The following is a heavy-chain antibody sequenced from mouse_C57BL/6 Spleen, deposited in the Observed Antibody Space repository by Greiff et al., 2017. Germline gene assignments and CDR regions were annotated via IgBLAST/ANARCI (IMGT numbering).Heavy chain of an antibody. CDR1: GFTFSSYA. CDR3: TRDRWDGGFAY. CDR2: ISSGGDYI. V-gene: IGHV5-9-1*02. J-gene: IGHJ3*01. Sequence: EVQGVESGEGLVKPGGSLKLSCAASGFTFSSYAMSWVRQTPEKRLEWVAYISSGGDYIYYADTVKGRFTISRDNARNTLYLQMSSLKSEDTAMYYCTRDRWDGGFAYWGQGTLVTVSA. D-gene: IGHD2-14*01.